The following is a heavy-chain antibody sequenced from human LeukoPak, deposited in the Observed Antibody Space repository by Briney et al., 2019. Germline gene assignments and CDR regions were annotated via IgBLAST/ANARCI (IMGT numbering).Heavy chain of an antibody. CDR3: AKDRGYSSSAFDI. CDR2: ISGSGGST. D-gene: IGHD6-19*01. CDR1: GFTFSSYA. V-gene: IGHV3-23*01. Sequence: GGSLRLSCAASGFTFSSYAMSWVRQAPGKGLEWVSAISGSGGSTYYADSVKGRFTIPRDNSKNTLYLQMNSLRAEDTAVYYCAKDRGYSSSAFDIWGQGTMVTVSS. J-gene: IGHJ3*02.